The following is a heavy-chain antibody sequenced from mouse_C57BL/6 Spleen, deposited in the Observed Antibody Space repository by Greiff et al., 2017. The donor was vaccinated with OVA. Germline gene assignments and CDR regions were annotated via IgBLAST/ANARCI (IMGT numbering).Heavy chain of an antibody. CDR1: GFNITDYY. CDR3: TTEGSYGYMAMDY. CDR2: IDPEDGDT. J-gene: IGHJ4*01. D-gene: IGHD1-1*02. Sequence: EVQLQQSGAELVRPGASVKLSCTASGFNITDYYMHWVKQRPEQGLEWIGRIDPEDGDTEYAPKFQGKATMTADTSSNTAYLQLSSLTSEDTAVYYCTTEGSYGYMAMDYWGQGTSVTVSS. V-gene: IGHV14-1*01.